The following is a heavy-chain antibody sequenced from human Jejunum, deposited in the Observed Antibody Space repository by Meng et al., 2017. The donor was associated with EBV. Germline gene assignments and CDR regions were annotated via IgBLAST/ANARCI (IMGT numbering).Heavy chain of an antibody. V-gene: IGHV4-4*02. D-gene: IGHD5-24*01. CDR3: ARDRGVEDY. CDR1: GGPISTDNW. CDR2: IHHSGST. Sequence: VPLEGAGPGLVNPSGTLPPPCAVFGGPISTDNWWSWVRQPPGKGLEYIGEIHHSGSTKYNPSLKSRVTISVDKSNNHFSLKLSSVTAADTAVYYCARDRGVEDYWGQGTLVTVSS. J-gene: IGHJ4*02.